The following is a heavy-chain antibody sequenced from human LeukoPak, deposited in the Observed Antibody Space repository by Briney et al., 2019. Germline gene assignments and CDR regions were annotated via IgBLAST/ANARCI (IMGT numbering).Heavy chain of an antibody. CDR1: GGSISSSSYY. J-gene: IGHJ4*02. D-gene: IGHD6-19*01. V-gene: IGHV4-39*01. CDR3: AXLGYSSGWYVXGGSRTNFDY. CDR2: IYYSGST. Sequence: SETLSLTCTVSGGSISSSSYYWGWIRQPPGKGLEWIGTIYYSGSTYYNPSLKSRVTISVDTSKNQFSLKLSSVTAADTAVYYCAXLGYSSGWYVXGGSRTNFDYWGQGTLVTVPS.